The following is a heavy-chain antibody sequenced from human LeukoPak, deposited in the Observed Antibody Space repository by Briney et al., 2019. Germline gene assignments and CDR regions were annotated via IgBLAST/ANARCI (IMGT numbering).Heavy chain of an antibody. CDR2: IYTSGST. V-gene: IGHV4-61*02. CDR1: GGSISSGSYY. J-gene: IGHJ3*02. CDR3: ARSGYSGSYYPDAFDI. D-gene: IGHD1-26*01. Sequence: PSETLSLTCTVSGGSISSGSYYWSWIRQPAGKGLEWIGRIYTSGSTDYNPSLKSRVTISVDTSKNHFSLRLSSVTAADTAMYYCARSGYSGSYYPDAFDIWGQGTMVTVSS.